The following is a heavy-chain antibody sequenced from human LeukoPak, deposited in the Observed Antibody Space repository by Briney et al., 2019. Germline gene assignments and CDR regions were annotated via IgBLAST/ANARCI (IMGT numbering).Heavy chain of an antibody. CDR3: ARGDYVNIDY. CDR2: INPNSGDT. Sequence: ASVKVSCKASGYIFTGYYMHWVRQAPGQGLEWMGWINPNSGDTNYAQKFQGRVTMTRDTSISTAYMELSRLRSDDTAVYYCARGDYVNIDYWGQGTLVTVSS. CDR1: GYIFTGYY. V-gene: IGHV1-2*02. D-gene: IGHD4-17*01. J-gene: IGHJ4*02.